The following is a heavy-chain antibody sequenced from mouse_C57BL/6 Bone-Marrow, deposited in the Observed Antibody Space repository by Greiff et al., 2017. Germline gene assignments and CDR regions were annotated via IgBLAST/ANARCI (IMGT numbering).Heavy chain of an antibody. CDR3: AGLLRSGRFAY. D-gene: IGHD1-1*01. CDR1: GFTFSSYG. J-gene: IGHJ3*01. CDR2: FSSGGSYT. V-gene: IGHV5-6*01. Sequence: EVKLMESGGDLVKPGGSLKLSCAASGFTFSSYGMSWVRQTPDKRLEWVATFSSGGSYTYYPDSVKGRFTFSRDNAKNTLYLQRSSMKSEDTAMYYCAGLLRSGRFAYWGQGTLVTVSA.